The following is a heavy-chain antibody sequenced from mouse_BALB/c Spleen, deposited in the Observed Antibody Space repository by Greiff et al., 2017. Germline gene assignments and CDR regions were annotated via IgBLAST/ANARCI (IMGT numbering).Heavy chain of an antibody. CDR2: IDPANGNT. D-gene: IGHD1-1*01. V-gene: IGHV14-3*02. CDR1: GFNIKDTY. CDR3: ASSYKYAMDY. J-gene: IGHJ4*01. Sequence: EVQGVESGAELVKPGASVKLSCTASGFNIKDTYMHWVKQRPEQGLEWIGRIDPANGNTKYDPKFQGKATITADTSSNTAYLQLSSLTSEDTAVYYCASSYKYAMDYWGQGTSVTVSS.